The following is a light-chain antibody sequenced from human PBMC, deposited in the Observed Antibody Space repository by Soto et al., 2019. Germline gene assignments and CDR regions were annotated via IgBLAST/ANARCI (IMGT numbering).Light chain of an antibody. CDR1: SSDVGAYNF. CDR2: EVT. V-gene: IGLV2-23*02. CDR3: SSYAGRITLV. J-gene: IGLJ2*01. Sequence: QSVLTQPASVSGSPGQSITISCSGTSSDVGAYNFVSWYQVHPGRAPKLIISEVTVRPSGVSHRFSGSKSGNSASLTISGLQAEDEGDYYCSSYAGRITLVFGGGTKVTVL.